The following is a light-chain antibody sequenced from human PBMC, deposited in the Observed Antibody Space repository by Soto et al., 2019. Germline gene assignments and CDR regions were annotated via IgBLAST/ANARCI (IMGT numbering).Light chain of an antibody. CDR1: QGISNY. J-gene: IGKJ1*01. V-gene: IGKV1-27*01. Sequence: DTQMTQSPSSLSASVGDRVTITCRASQGISNYLVWYQQKPGKVPKLLMYAASTLRSGVPSRFSGSGSGTDFTLTISSLQPEDVATYYCQKYNSAPWTFGQGTTVEIK. CDR3: QKYNSAPWT. CDR2: AAS.